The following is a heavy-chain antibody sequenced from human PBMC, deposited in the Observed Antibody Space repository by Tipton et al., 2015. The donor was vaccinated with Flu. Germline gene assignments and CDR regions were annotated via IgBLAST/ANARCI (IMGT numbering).Heavy chain of an antibody. D-gene: IGHD2-15*01. CDR2: THRSGNT. Sequence: TLSLTCSVSGDSIGSDYFWGWIRQPPGKGLEWIGNTHRSGNTYYNPSLKSRITISVDTSKNQFSLKLSSVTAADTAVYYCARDQGPGYCSGGTCSYDYWGQGSLVTVSS. CDR1: GDSIGSDYF. J-gene: IGHJ4*02. V-gene: IGHV4-38-2*02. CDR3: ARDQGPGYCSGGTCSYDY.